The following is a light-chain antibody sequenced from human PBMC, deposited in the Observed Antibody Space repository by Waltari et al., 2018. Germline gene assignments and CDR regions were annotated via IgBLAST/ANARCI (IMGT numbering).Light chain of an antibody. V-gene: IGKV5-2*01. CDR1: QDIDDE. J-gene: IGKJ2*01. CDR3: LEHDNFPTHT. Sequence: ETTLTQSPAFMSATPQDKVNIPCRASQDIDDEMNWYQQKPGEGAIFIIQEATTLVPGIPPRFSGSGYGTDFTLTINNIQSEDVASYFCLEHDNFPTHTFGQGTKLEIK. CDR2: EAT.